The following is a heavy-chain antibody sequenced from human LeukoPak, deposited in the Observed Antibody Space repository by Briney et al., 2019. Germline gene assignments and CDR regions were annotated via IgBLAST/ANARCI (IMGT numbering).Heavy chain of an antibody. Sequence: SETLSLTCTVSGGSISSGSYYWSWIRQPAGKGLEWIGRIYTSGSTNYDPSLKSRVTISVDTSKNQFSLKLSSVTAADTAVYYCARTTMVRGTYYMDVWGKGTTVTISS. V-gene: IGHV4-61*02. J-gene: IGHJ6*03. CDR1: GGSISSGSYY. CDR3: ARTTMVRGTYYMDV. CDR2: IYTSGST. D-gene: IGHD3-10*01.